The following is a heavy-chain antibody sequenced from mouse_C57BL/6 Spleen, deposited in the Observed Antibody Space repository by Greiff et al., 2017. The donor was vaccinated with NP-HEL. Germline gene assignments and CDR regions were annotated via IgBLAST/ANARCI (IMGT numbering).Heavy chain of an antibody. CDR2: ISSGSSTI. D-gene: IGHD1-1*01. CDR1: GFTFSDYG. J-gene: IGHJ2*01. V-gene: IGHV5-17*01. CDR3: ARAPTIYYSYYFDY. Sequence: EVKLVESGGGLVKPGGSLKLSCAASGFTFSDYGMHWVRQAPEKGLEWVAYISSGSSTIYYADTVKGRFTISRDNAKNTLFLQMTSLRSEDTAMYYCARAPTIYYSYYFDYWGQGTTLTVSS.